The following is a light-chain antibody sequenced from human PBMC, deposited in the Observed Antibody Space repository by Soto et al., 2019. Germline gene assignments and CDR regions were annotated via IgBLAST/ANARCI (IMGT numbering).Light chain of an antibody. V-gene: IGLV1-47*02. CDR1: RSNIGTNY. J-gene: IGLJ3*02. CDR3: AAWDDSLSGWL. CDR2: SDD. Sequence: QSALTQPPSASETPGRRVTISCSGSRSNIGTNYVYWHQQLPGTAPKLLIYSDDRRPSGVPDRFSASKSGTSASLAISGLRSEDEADYYCAAWDDSLSGWLFGGGTQLTVL.